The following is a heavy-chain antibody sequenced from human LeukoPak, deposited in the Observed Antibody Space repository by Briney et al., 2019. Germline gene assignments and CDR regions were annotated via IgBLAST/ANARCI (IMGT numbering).Heavy chain of an antibody. CDR3: ARHVDTAMVDY. CDR2: ISYDGSNK. V-gene: IGHV3-30*04. Sequence: GRSLRLSCAASGFTFSSYAMHWVRQAPGKGLEGVAVISYDGSNKYYADSVKGRFTISRDNSKNTLYLQMNSLRAEDTAVYYCARHVDTAMVDYWGQGTLVTVSS. D-gene: IGHD5-18*01. J-gene: IGHJ4*02. CDR1: GFTFSSYA.